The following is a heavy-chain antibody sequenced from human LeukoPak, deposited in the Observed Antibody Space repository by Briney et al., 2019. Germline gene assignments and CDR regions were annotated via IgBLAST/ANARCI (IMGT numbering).Heavy chain of an antibody. Sequence: SETLPLTCAVYGGSFSGYYWSWIRQPPGKGLEWIGEINHSGSTNYNPSLKSRVTISVDTSKNQFSLKLSPVTAADTAVYYCARVVSSGWYPFDYWGQGTLVTVSS. J-gene: IGHJ4*02. CDR1: GGSFSGYY. D-gene: IGHD6-19*01. CDR3: ARVVSSGWYPFDY. CDR2: INHSGST. V-gene: IGHV4-34*01.